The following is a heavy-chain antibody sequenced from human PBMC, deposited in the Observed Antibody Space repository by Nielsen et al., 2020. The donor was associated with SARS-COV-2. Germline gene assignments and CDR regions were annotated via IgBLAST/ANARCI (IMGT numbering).Heavy chain of an antibody. V-gene: IGHV3-23*01. CDR2: VSGSGDET. D-gene: IGHD3-3*01. J-gene: IGHJ4*02. CDR1: GFTFSRHA. Sequence: GESLKISCAASGFTFSRHAMSWVRQAPGKGLEWVSSVSGSGDETYYIDSVRGRFTIARDDSKNTLYLQMNSLRAEDTARYYCARGFTGVVILPFECWGQGTPVTVSS. CDR3: ARGFTGVVILPFEC.